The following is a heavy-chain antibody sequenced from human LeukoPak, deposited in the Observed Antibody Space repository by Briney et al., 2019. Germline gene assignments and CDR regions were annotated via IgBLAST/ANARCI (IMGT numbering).Heavy chain of an antibody. V-gene: IGHV5-51*01. CDR2: IYCDGSKT. CDR1: GYIFTDFW. CDR3: ARRAELGMRYFDS. Sequence: GESLKISCQGSGYIFTDFWIGWVRQMPGKGLEWMAIIYCDGSKTIYSPSFQTQVTISVDKSTNTAYLQWTSLKVSDTAIYFCARRAELGMRYFDSRGQGALVTVPS. J-gene: IGHJ4*02. D-gene: IGHD3-16*01.